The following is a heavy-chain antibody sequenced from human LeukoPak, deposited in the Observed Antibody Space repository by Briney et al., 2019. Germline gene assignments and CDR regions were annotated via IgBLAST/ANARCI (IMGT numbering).Heavy chain of an antibody. D-gene: IGHD6-19*01. CDR3: ARRRYSSGRPPEVDY. CDR2: IYYSGST. Sequence: SETLSLTCTVSGGSISSSSYYWGWLRQPPGKGLEWIGSIYYSGSTYYNPSLKSRVTISVDTSKNQFSLKLSSVTAADTAVYYCARRRYSSGRPPEVDYWGQGTLVTVSS. CDR1: GGSISSSSYY. V-gene: IGHV4-39*01. J-gene: IGHJ4*02.